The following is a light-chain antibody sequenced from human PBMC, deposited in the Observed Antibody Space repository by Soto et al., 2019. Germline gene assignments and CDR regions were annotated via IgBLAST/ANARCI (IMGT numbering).Light chain of an antibody. J-gene: IGLJ2*01. Sequence: QSALTQPASVSGSPGQSITISCTGTSSDVGGYNYVSWYQQHPGKAPKLMIYDVSNRPSGVANRFSGSKSGNTASLTISGLKVEDEADYYCSSYTSSSPYVVFGGGTKLTV. CDR3: SSYTSSSPYVV. CDR2: DVS. V-gene: IGLV2-14*01. CDR1: SSDVGGYNY.